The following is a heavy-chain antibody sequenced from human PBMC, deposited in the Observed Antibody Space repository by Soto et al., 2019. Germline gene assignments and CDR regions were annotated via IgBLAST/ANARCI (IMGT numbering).Heavy chain of an antibody. CDR2: ISSSSSYI. V-gene: IGHV3-21*01. Sequence: GGSLRLSCAASGFTFSSYSMNWVRQAPGKGLEWVSSISSSSSYIYYADSVKGRFTISRDNAKNSLYLQMNSLRAEDTAVYYCARSYDQLLPFDYWGQGTLVTVSS. J-gene: IGHJ4*02. CDR3: ARSYDQLLPFDY. CDR1: GFTFSSYS. D-gene: IGHD2-2*01.